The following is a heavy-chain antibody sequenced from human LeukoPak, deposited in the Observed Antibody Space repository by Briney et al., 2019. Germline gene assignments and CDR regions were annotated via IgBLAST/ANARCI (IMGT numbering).Heavy chain of an antibody. V-gene: IGHV4-59*01. CDR3: AREPSTVSAYI. CDR2: IYYSGNT. Sequence: SETLFLTCTVSGGSISSYYWSWIRQPPGKGLEWIGYIYYSGNTNYNPSLKSRVTISVDTSKNQFSLRLSSVTAADTAVYYCAREPSTVSAYIWGQGTLVTVSS. CDR1: GGSISSYY. J-gene: IGHJ4*02. D-gene: IGHD4-17*01.